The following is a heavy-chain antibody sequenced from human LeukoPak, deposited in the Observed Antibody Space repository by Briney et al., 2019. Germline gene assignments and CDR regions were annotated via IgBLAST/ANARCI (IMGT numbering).Heavy chain of an antibody. CDR1: GFTFSSYA. D-gene: IGHD3-3*01. V-gene: IGHV3-21*04. J-gene: IGHJ4*02. CDR2: ISGRGGDST. CDR3: ARGYDFWSGYYPIDY. Sequence: PGGSLRLSCAASGFTFSSYAMHWVRQAPGKGLEWVSAISGRGGDSTYYADSVKGRFTISRDNAKNSLYLQMNSLRAEDTAVYYCARGYDFWSGYYPIDYWGQGTLVTVSS.